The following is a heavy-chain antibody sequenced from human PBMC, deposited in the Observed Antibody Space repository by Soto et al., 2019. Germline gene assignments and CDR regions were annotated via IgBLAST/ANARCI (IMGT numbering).Heavy chain of an antibody. J-gene: IGHJ5*02. CDR2: IWYDGSNK. V-gene: IGHV3-33*01. CDR3: ARSFIAAPGPVTPKIPADP. D-gene: IGHD6-6*01. Sequence: GGSLRLSCAASGFTFSSYGMHWVRQAPGKGLEWVAVIWYDGSNKYYADSVKGRFTISRDNSKNTLYLQMNSLRAEDTAVYYCARSFIAAPGPVTPKIPADPWGQGTLVTVSS. CDR1: GFTFSSYG.